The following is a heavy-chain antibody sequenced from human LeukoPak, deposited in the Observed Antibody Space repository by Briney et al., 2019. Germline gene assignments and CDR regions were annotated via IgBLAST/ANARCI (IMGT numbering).Heavy chain of an antibody. V-gene: IGHV3-21*01. CDR1: GFTFSSYS. CDR3: ARADLDYFDY. Sequence: PGGSLRLSCAASGFTFSSYSTNWVRQAPGKGLELVSSISSSSSYIYYADSVKGRFTISRDNAKNSLYLQMNSLRAEDTAVYYCARADLDYFDYWGQGTLVTVSS. CDR2: ISSSSSYI. J-gene: IGHJ4*02.